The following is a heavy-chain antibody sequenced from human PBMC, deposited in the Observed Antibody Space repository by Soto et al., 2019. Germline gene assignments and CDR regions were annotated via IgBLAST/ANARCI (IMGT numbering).Heavy chain of an antibody. CDR2: IIPIMNVV. CDR3: ATAAESTPGGRWDV. Sequence: VQLVQSETEVRKPGSSVNLACKTAGDSFNNYAISWVRQAPGQGLEWMGGIIPIMNVVRYAEKFQGRVTISAIDSTCTAYLEVTSRRSEETATYYCATAAESTPGGRWDVWGLGTTVSGPS. D-gene: IGHD3-16*01. V-gene: IGHV1-69*01. CDR1: GDSFNNYA. J-gene: IGHJ6*02.